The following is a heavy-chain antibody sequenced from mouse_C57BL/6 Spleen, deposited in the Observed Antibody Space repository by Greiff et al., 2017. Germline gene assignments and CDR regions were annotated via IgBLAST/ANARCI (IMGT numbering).Heavy chain of an antibody. CDR1: GYTFTSYW. CDR2: IYPGNSDT. D-gene: IGHD2-1*01. V-gene: IGHV1-5*01. J-gene: IGHJ4*01. CDR3: TSPGNYEAMDY. Sequence: EVQLQQSGTVLARPGASVKMSCKTSGYTFTSYWMHWVKQRPGQGLAWIGAIYPGNSDTSYNQQFKGKAKLTAVTSASTAYMVLSSLTNADSAVYYCTSPGNYEAMDYWGQGTSVTVSS.